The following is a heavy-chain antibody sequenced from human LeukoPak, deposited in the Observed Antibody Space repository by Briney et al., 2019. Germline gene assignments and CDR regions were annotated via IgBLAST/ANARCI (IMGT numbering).Heavy chain of an antibody. D-gene: IGHD4-17*01. CDR3: ARESPYGLQYYFDY. Sequence: GGSLRLSCAASGFTFSDYYMSWIRQAPGKGLEWVSYISSSGSTIYYADSVKGRFTISRDNAKNSLYLQMNSLRAEDTAVYYCARESPYGLQYYFDYWGQGTLVTVSS. CDR2: ISSSGSTI. V-gene: IGHV3-11*01. J-gene: IGHJ4*02. CDR1: GFTFSDYY.